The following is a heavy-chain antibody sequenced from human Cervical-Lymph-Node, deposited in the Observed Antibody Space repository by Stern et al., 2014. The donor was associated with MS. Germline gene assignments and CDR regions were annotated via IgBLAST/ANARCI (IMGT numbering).Heavy chain of an antibody. CDR2: ITSDGSST. J-gene: IGHJ4*02. V-gene: IGHV3-74*01. CDR3: ARDNYGTDY. Sequence: EMQLVESGGELVQPGGSLRLSCVASGFTFSHYWMQWVRHAPGKGLVGVSNITSDGSSTTYADSVKGRFTVSRDNAKNTLYLQMDSLRAEDTAVYFCARDNYGTDYWGQGTLVTVSS. CDR1: GFTFSHYW. D-gene: IGHD3-16*01.